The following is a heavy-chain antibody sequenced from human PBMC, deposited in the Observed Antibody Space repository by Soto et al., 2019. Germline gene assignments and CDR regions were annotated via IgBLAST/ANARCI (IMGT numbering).Heavy chain of an antibody. D-gene: IGHD6-13*01. CDR2: INPNSGGT. Sequence: ASVKVSCKASGYTFTGYYMHWVRQAPGQGLEWMGWINPNSGGTSYAQKFQGWVTMTRDTSISTAYMELSRLRSDDTAVYYCARVGYSSSWNFDYWGQGTLVTVSS. CDR3: ARVGYSSSWNFDY. V-gene: IGHV1-2*04. J-gene: IGHJ4*02. CDR1: GYTFTGYY.